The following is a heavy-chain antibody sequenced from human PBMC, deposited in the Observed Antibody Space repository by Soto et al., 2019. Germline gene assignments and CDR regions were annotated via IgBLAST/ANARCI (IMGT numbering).Heavy chain of an antibody. Sequence: SVKVSFKASGGTFSSYAISWVRQAPGQGLEWMGGIIPIFGTANYAQKFQGRVTITADESTSTAYMELSSLRSEDTAVYYCAESDSSGSLDYWGQGTPVTVSS. CDR2: IIPIFGTA. D-gene: IGHD3-22*01. CDR1: GGTFSSYA. CDR3: AESDSSGSLDY. V-gene: IGHV1-69*13. J-gene: IGHJ4*02.